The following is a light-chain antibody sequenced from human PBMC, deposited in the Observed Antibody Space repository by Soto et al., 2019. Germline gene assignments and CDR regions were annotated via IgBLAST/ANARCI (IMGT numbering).Light chain of an antibody. CDR3: QQYNNWPGT. J-gene: IGKJ1*01. V-gene: IGKV3D-15*01. Sequence: EIVLTQSPGTLSLSPGETATLSCRASHTLANIFLVWYQQKPGQAPRLLIYDASNRATGIPARFSGSGSGTEFTLTISSLQSEDFAVYYCQQYNNWPGTFGQGTKV. CDR2: DAS. CDR1: HTLANI.